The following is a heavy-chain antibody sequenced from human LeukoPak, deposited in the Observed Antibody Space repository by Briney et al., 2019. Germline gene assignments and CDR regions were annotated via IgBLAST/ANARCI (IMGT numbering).Heavy chain of an antibody. J-gene: IGHJ4*02. CDR2: IYSGGST. D-gene: IGHD3-16*01. CDR1: GFTVRSNY. CDR3: ARAWGPYPYFDY. Sequence: GGSLRLSCAASGFTVRSNYMSWVRQAPGKGLEWVSVIYSGGSTHYADSVKGRFTISRDNSKKTLYIQMNSLRAEDTAVYYCARAWGPYPYFDYWGQGTLVTVSS. V-gene: IGHV3-66*01.